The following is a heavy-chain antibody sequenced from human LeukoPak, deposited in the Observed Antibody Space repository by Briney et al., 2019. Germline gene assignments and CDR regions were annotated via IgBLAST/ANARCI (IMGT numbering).Heavy chain of an antibody. Sequence: SETLSLTCTVSGGSIRTTSSYWGWIRQPPGKGLEWIGSIFYSGYTYSNSSLESRVTMSVDTSKNQFSLKLSSVTAADTAVYYCARRGYSSGWYYFDYWGQGTLVTVSS. V-gene: IGHV4-39*01. D-gene: IGHD6-19*01. CDR1: GGSIRTTSSY. J-gene: IGHJ4*02. CDR2: IFYSGYT. CDR3: ARRGYSSGWYYFDY.